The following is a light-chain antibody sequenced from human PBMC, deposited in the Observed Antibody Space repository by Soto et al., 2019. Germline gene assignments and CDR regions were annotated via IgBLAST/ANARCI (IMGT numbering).Light chain of an antibody. V-gene: IGKV3-15*01. CDR1: RSVSSN. J-gene: IGKJ2*01. CDR2: GAS. Sequence: EIVMTQSPATLSVSPGERATLSCRASRSVSSNLAWYQQKPGQAPRLLFYGASTRATGIPVRFSASGSGTEFTLTISSLQSEDFAVYYCQQYNDWPRGYTFGQGTKLEIK. CDR3: QQYNDWPRGYT.